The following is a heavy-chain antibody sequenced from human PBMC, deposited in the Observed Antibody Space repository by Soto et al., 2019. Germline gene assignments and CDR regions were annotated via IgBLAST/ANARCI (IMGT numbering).Heavy chain of an antibody. J-gene: IGHJ4*02. CDR2: LSYDGSKK. Sequence: QVQLVESGGGVAQPGRSLRLSCAASGFTFSSYDMHWVRQAPGKGLEWVAALSYDGSKKYYADSVKGRFTISRDNSKNTLSLQRNSRRADDTAVYYCASLMVVVTERDYWGQGTLVTVSS. CDR1: GFTFSSYD. CDR3: ASLMVVVTERDY. D-gene: IGHD3-22*01. V-gene: IGHV3-30*03.